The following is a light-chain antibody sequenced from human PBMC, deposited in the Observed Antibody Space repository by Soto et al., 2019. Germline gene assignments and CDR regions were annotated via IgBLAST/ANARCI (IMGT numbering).Light chain of an antibody. V-gene: IGKV1-5*01. J-gene: IGKJ5*01. CDR2: DAS. CDR1: QSISSW. CDR3: QQYNNWLIT. Sequence: DIQMTQSPSTLSASVGDRVTITCRASQSISSWLAWYQQKPGKAPKLLIYDASSLESGVPSRFSGSGSGTEFTLTISSLQPDDFATYYCQQYNNWLITFGQGTRLEIK.